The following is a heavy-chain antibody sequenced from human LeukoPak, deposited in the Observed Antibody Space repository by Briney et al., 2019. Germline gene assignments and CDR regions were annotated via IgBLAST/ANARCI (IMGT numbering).Heavy chain of an antibody. CDR3: ATSGGSSTSAAFDI. CDR1: GGSISSGGYY. CDR2: IYYSGST. D-gene: IGHD2-2*01. V-gene: IGHV4-31*03. Sequence: SETLSLTCTVSGGSISSGGYYWSWIRQHPGKGLEWIGYIYYSGSTYYNPSLKSRVTISVDTSKNQFSLKLSSVTAADTAVYYCATSGGSSTSAAFDIWGQGTMVTVSS. J-gene: IGHJ3*02.